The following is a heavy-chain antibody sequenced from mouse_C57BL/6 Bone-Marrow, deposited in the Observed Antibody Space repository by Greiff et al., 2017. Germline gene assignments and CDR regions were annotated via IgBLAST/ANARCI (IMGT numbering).Heavy chain of an antibody. CDR3: ARNYDGSMDY. V-gene: IGHV1-81*01. D-gene: IGHD2-3*01. Sequence: QVQLQQSGAELARPGASVKLSCKASGYTFTSYGISWVKQRTGQGLEWIGEIYPRSGNTYYNEKFKGKATLTVDKSSSTAYMQLSSLTSEDSAVYYCARNYDGSMDYWGQGTSVTVSS. CDR2: IYPRSGNT. CDR1: GYTFTSYG. J-gene: IGHJ4*01.